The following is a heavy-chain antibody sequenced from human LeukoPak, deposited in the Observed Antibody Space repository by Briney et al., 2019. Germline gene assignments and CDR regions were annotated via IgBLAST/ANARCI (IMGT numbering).Heavy chain of an antibody. CDR2: TSAYNGNT. D-gene: IGHD5-18*01. V-gene: IGHV1-18*01. CDR3: ARAVRNSYGQYYFDY. Sequence: ASVKVSCKASGYTFTSYGISWVRQAPGQGLEWMGWTSAYNGNTNYAQKLQGRVTMTTDTSTSTAYMELRSLRSDDTAVYYCARAVRNSYGQYYFDYWDQGTLVTVSS. J-gene: IGHJ4*02. CDR1: GYTFTSYG.